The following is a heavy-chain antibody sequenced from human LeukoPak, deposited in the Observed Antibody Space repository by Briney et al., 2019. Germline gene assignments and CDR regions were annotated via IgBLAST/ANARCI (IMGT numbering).Heavy chain of an antibody. CDR2: ISGSGGST. Sequence: HPGGSLRLSCAASGFTFSSYAMSWVRQAPGKGLEWVSAISGSGGSTYYADSVKGWFTISRDNSKNTLYLQMNSLRAEDTAVYYCAKGGIVLTVYAFFDYWGQGTLVTVSS. J-gene: IGHJ4*02. D-gene: IGHD2-8*01. CDR3: AKGGIVLTVYAFFDY. CDR1: GFTFSSYA. V-gene: IGHV3-23*01.